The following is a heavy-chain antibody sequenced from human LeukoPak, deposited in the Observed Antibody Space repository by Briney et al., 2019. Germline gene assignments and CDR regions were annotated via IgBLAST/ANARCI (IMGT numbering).Heavy chain of an antibody. CDR1: GLTFSHYG. CDR3: AKASRVGVAGSRFDY. V-gene: IGHV3-23*01. Sequence: GGSLRLSCEGSGLTFSHYGVSWVRQAPGKGLEWISGISGSGNRTYYVDSVKGRFSISRDNSKNMVYLQMNSLRVEDTAVYFCAKASRVGVAGSRFDYWGQGTLVTVSS. CDR2: ISGSGNRT. J-gene: IGHJ4*02. D-gene: IGHD6-19*01.